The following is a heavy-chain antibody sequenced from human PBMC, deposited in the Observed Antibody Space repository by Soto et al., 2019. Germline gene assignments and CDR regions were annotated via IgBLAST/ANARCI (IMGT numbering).Heavy chain of an antibody. Sequence: SSETLSLTYTVSGGSISSYYWSWIRQPPGKGLEWIGYIYYSGNTNYNPSLKSRVTISVDTSKNQFSLKLNSVTAADTAVYYCAGGVAVAGTPRSDYFDCWGQGTPVTVSS. CDR2: IYYSGNT. CDR3: AGGVAVAGTPRSDYFDC. V-gene: IGHV4-59*01. D-gene: IGHD6-19*01. CDR1: GGSISSYY. J-gene: IGHJ4*02.